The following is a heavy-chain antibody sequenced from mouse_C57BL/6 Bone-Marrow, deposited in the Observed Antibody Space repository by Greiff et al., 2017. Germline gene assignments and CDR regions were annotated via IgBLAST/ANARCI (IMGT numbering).Heavy chain of an antibody. CDR3: ARDYYGSRYLYAMDY. J-gene: IGHJ4*01. CDR2: IDPSDSYT. Sequence: QVQLQQPGAELVKPGASVKLSCKASGYTFTSYWMQWVKQRPGQGLEWIGEIDPSDSYTNYNQKFKGKATLTVDTSSSTAYMQLSSLTSEDSAVYYCARDYYGSRYLYAMDYWVQGTSVTVSS. V-gene: IGHV1-50*01. CDR1: GYTFTSYW. D-gene: IGHD1-1*01.